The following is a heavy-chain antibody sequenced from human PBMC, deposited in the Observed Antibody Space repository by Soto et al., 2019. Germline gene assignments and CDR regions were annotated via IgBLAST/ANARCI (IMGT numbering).Heavy chain of an antibody. CDR3: ARHPAIAKFENGLDV. CDR1: GGSVNYLY. V-gene: IGHV4-59*08. CDR2: IYYTGIT. J-gene: IGHJ6*02. Sequence: SETLSLTCTVSGGSVNYLYWSWIRQPPGKGLEWIGYIYYTGITLYNPSLKSRVTMSIDTSKNQFSLNLSSVTAADTAMYYCARHPAIAKFENGLDVWGQGTTVTVSS. D-gene: IGHD3-16*01.